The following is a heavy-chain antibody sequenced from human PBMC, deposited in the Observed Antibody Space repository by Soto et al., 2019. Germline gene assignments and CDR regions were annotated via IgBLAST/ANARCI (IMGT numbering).Heavy chain of an antibody. D-gene: IGHD2-15*01. V-gene: IGHV2-5*02. CDR2: MYWDGDK. Sequence: QITLKESGPTLVKPTQTLTLTCTFSGFSVSSSEVGVGWIRQPAGKALEWLALMYWDGDKRYSPFLKGRLTIHKGXSKNQVVLTMTNMDPVDTATYYCAHKGGRGAGMDVWGQGTTVTVSS. CDR1: GFSVSSSEVG. J-gene: IGHJ6*02. CDR3: AHKGGRGAGMDV.